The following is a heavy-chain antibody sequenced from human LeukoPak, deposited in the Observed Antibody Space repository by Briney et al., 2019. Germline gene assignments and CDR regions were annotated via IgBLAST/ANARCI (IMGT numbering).Heavy chain of an antibody. Sequence: SETLSLTCAVYGGSFSGYYWSWIRQPPGKGLEWIGEINHSGSTNHNPSLKSRVTISVDTSKNQFSLKLSSVTAADTAVYYCARVSNYDFWSGYSNFDYWGQGTLVTVSS. CDR2: INHSGST. D-gene: IGHD3-3*01. CDR3: ARVSNYDFWSGYSNFDY. V-gene: IGHV4-34*01. J-gene: IGHJ4*02. CDR1: GGSFSGYY.